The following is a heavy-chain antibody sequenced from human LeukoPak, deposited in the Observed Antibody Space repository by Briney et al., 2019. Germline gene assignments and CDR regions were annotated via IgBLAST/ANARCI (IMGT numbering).Heavy chain of an antibody. Sequence: GGSLRLSCAASGFTFSSYAMHWVRQAPGKGLEWVAVISYDGSNKYYADSVKGRFTISRDNSKNTLYLQMNSLRAEDTAVYYCARDTEASDYGDSNWFDRWGQGTLVTVSS. CDR1: GFTFSSYA. CDR3: ARDTEASDYGDSNWFDR. D-gene: IGHD4-17*01. CDR2: ISYDGSNK. V-gene: IGHV3-30-3*01. J-gene: IGHJ5*02.